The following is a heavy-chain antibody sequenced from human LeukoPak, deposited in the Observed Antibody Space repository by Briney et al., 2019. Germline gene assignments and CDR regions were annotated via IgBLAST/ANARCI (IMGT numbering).Heavy chain of an antibody. CDR3: ARVARITMVRGVAWYFDL. D-gene: IGHD3-10*01. Sequence: SETLSLTCTVSGGSISSYYWSWLRQPPGKGLEWIGYIYYSGSTNYNPSLKSRVTISVDTSKNQFSLKLSSVTAADTAAYYCARVARITMVRGVAWYFDLWGRGTLVTVSS. CDR1: GGSISSYY. V-gene: IGHV4-59*01. CDR2: IYYSGST. J-gene: IGHJ2*01.